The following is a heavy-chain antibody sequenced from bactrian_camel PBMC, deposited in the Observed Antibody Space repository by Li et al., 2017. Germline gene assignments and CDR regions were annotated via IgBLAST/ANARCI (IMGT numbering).Heavy chain of an antibody. J-gene: IGHJ4*01. V-gene: IGHV3S40*01. CDR1: DHTYTSNY. D-gene: IGHD6*01. CDR2: IYNGARGLTSA. CDR3: VDDCYGSRYYLARRTNV. Sequence: DVQLVESGGGSVQAGGSLRLTCASDHTYTSNYVTWFRQAPGKEREGVAYIYNGARGLTSAIYADSVKGRFTISRENDKNTVYLQMNNLKPEDTAMYYCVDDCYGSRYYLARRTNVWGQGTQVTVS.